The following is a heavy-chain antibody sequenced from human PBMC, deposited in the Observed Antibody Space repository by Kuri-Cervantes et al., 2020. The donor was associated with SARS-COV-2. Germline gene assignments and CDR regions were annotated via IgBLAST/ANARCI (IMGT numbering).Heavy chain of an antibody. CDR1: GGSISSYY. D-gene: IGHD1-14*01. CDR2: IYYSGST. V-gene: IGHV4-59*12. CDR3: ARDHNTTYFDY. Sequence: SETLSLTCTVSGGSISSYYWSWIRQPSGKGLEWIGYIYYSGSTNYNPSLKSRVTISVDTSKNQFSLKLSSVTAADTAVYYCARDHNTTYFDYWGQGTLVTVSS. J-gene: IGHJ4*02.